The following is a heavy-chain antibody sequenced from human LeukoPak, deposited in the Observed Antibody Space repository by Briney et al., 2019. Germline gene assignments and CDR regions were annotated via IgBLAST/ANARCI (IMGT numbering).Heavy chain of an antibody. D-gene: IGHD5-24*01. Sequence: GGSLRLSCAASGFSVITNYMTWVRQAPGKGLEWVSLIGASGESTYYADSVKGRFTISRDNSKNTLSLQMNSLRVEDTAMYFCAKDIQLSTWGLGTMVTVSS. CDR3: AKDIQLST. CDR1: GFSVITNY. J-gene: IGHJ3*01. V-gene: IGHV3-53*01. CDR2: IGASGEST.